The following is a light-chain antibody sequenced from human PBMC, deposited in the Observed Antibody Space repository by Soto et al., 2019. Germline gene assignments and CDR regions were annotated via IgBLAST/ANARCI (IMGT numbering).Light chain of an antibody. J-gene: IGLJ2*01. Sequence: QSALTQPPSASGSPGQSVTISCTGTSSDVGGYNYVSWYQQHPGKAPKLMIYEVSQRPSGVPDRFSGSKSGNTASLTVAGLQGEDEADYYCSPYAGSNNWDVVFGGGTKLTVL. CDR3: SPYAGSNNWDVV. V-gene: IGLV2-8*01. CDR2: EVS. CDR1: SSDVGGYNY.